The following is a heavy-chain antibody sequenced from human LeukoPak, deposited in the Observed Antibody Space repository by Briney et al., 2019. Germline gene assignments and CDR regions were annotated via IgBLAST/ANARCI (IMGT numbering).Heavy chain of an antibody. J-gene: IGHJ4*02. CDR1: GGTFSSYT. CDR2: IIPILGIA. CDR3: ARDGPFMTTVRGSDY. V-gene: IGHV1-69*04. Sequence: SVKVSCKASGGTFSSYTISWVRQAPGQGLEWMGRIIPILGIANYAQKFQGRVTITADKSTSTAYMELSSLRSEDTAVYYCARDGPFMTTVRGSDYWGQGTLVTVSS. D-gene: IGHD4-17*01.